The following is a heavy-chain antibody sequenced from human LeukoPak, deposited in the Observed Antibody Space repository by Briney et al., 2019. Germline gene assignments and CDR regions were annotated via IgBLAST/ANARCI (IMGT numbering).Heavy chain of an antibody. CDR3: ARDGIAVAGDKFDY. CDR1: GFTFSSYG. CDR2: IWYDGSNK. D-gene: IGHD6-19*01. Sequence: GGSLRLSCAASGFTFSSYGMHWVRQAPGKGLEWVAVIWYDGSNKYYADSVKGRFTISRDNSKNTLYLQMNSLRAEDTAVYYCARDGIAVAGDKFDYWGQGTLLTVSS. J-gene: IGHJ4*02. V-gene: IGHV3-33*01.